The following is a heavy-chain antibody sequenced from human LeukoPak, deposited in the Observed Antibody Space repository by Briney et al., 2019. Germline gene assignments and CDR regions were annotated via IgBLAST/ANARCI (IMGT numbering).Heavy chain of an antibody. Sequence: SQTLSLTCTVSGGSISSGSYYWSWIRQPAGKGLEWIGRIYTSGSTNYNPSLKSRVTISVDTSKNQFSLKLSSVTAADTAVYYCARSQARLGWFDPWGQGALVTVSS. V-gene: IGHV4-61*02. CDR1: GGSISSGSYY. D-gene: IGHD6-19*01. J-gene: IGHJ5*02. CDR3: ARSQARLGWFDP. CDR2: IYTSGST.